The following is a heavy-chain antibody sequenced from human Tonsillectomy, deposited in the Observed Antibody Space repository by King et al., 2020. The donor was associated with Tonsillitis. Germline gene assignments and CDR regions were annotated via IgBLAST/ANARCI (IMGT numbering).Heavy chain of an antibody. CDR3: TTNLYFGDH. D-gene: IGHD3-9*01. V-gene: IGHV3-15*02. CDR2: IKSKADGGTT. CDR1: GLTFSNAW. J-gene: IGHJ4*02. Sequence: VQLVESGGALVKPGGSLRLSCAASGLTFSNAWMSWVRQAPGKGLEWLGRIKSKADGGTTDYAAPVKGRFTISRNDSKNTLYLQMNSLQTADTTVYYCTTNLYFGDHWRQATQVTVSS.